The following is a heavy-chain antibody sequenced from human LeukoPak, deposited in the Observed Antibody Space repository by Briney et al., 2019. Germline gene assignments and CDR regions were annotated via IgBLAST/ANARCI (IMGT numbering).Heavy chain of an antibody. D-gene: IGHD6-13*01. CDR1: GGSISSSNW. J-gene: IGHJ4*02. CDR2: IYHSGST. Sequence: SETLSLTCAVSGGSISSSNWWSWVRQPPGKGLEWIGEIYHSGSTNYNPSLKSRVTMSVDTSKNQFSLKLSSVTAADTAVYYCASSGSWDRHFDYWGQGTLVTVSS. V-gene: IGHV4-4*02. CDR3: ASSGSWDRHFDY.